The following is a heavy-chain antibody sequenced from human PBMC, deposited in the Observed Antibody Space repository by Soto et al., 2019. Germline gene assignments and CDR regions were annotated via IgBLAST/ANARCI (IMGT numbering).Heavy chain of an antibody. V-gene: IGHV3-30*18. CDR1: GFTFSSYG. CDR3: GKENYGGNSDRTDAFDI. Sequence: QVQLVESGGGVVQPGRSLRLSCAASGFTFSSYGMHWVRQAPGKGLEWVAVISYDGSNKYYADSVKGRFTISRDNSKNTLYLQMNSLRAEDTAVYYCGKENYGGNSDRTDAFDIWGQGTMVTVSS. D-gene: IGHD4-17*01. J-gene: IGHJ3*02. CDR2: ISYDGSNK.